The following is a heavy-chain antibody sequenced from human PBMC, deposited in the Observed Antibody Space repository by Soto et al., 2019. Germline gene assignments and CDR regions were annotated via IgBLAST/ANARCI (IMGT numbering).Heavy chain of an antibody. V-gene: IGHV2-5*02. Sequence: QINLKESGPTLVKPTQTLTLTCTFSGFSLNTRGVGVGWIRQPPGKALEWPALISWDGEKRFRPSLKSRLTITKDNCENLVGLTLTNMDHVDTAAYSCAYLRGDRLTGHYYFDYWGQGTLVTVSS. CDR2: ISWDGEK. D-gene: IGHD3-9*01. J-gene: IGHJ4*02. CDR3: AYLRGDRLTGHYYFDY. CDR1: GFSLNTRGVG.